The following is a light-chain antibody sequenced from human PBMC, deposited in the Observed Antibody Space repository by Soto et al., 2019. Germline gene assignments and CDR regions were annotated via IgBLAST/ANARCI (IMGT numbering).Light chain of an antibody. CDR2: EVS. J-gene: IGLJ1*01. CDR1: SSDVGGYKY. Sequence: LTQPASVSGSPGQSITISCTGTSSDVGGYKYVSWYQQHPGKAPKLMIYEVSNRPSGVANRFSGSKSGNTASLTISGLQAGDEADYYCNSYTDRNTFYVFGTGTKVTVL. V-gene: IGLV2-14*01. CDR3: NSYTDRNTFYV.